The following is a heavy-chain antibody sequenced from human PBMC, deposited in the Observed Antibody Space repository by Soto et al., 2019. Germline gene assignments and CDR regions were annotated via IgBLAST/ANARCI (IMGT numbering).Heavy chain of an antibody. Sequence: SETLSLTCAVYGGSFSGYYWSWIRQPPGKGLEWIGEINHSGSTNYNPSLKSRVTISVDTSKNQFSLKLSSVTAADTAVYYCAREVMGDIVVVPAAIETGGDYYYGMDVWGQGTTVTVSS. J-gene: IGHJ6*02. CDR1: GGSFSGYY. D-gene: IGHD2-2*02. V-gene: IGHV4-34*01. CDR3: AREVMGDIVVVPAAIETGGDYYYGMDV. CDR2: INHSGST.